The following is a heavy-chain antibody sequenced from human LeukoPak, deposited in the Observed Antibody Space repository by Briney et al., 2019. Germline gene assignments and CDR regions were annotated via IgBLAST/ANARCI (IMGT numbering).Heavy chain of an antibody. CDR1: GGSFSGYY. V-gene: IGHV4-4*07. Sequence: SETLSLTCAVYGGSFSGYYWSWIRQPAGKGLEWIGRIYTSGSTNYNPSLKSRVTMSVDTSKNQFSLKLSSVTAADTAVYYCARDRYYYDSSGYYQLDYWGQGTLVTVSS. J-gene: IGHJ4*02. CDR2: IYTSGST. D-gene: IGHD3-22*01. CDR3: ARDRYYYDSSGYYQLDY.